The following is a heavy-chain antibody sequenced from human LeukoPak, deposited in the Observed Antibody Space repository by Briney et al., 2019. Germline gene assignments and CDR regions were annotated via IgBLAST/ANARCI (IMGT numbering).Heavy chain of an antibody. J-gene: IGHJ4*02. D-gene: IGHD1-26*01. V-gene: IGHV3-9*03. CDR2: ISRNSDST. CDR3: VKDIGSGSYRYGGYFDY. Sequence: GRSLRLCCAASGFPFDDKAMHWVRQAPGKGLEWVAGISRNSDSTGYADSVEGRFTISRDNAKNSLYLQMNSLRAEDMALYYCVKDIGSGSYRYGGYFDYWGQGTLVTVSS. CDR1: GFPFDDKA.